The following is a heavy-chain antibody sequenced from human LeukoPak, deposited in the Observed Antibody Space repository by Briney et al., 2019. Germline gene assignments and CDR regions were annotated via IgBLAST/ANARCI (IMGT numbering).Heavy chain of an antibody. Sequence: SETLSLTCTVSDGSVSSSSYYWGWIRQPPGKGLEWIGNIYHTESTYYNPSLKSRVTMSIDRSKNQFSLQLNSVTAADTAVYYCAREYYGAYTYRYFDLWGRGTLSLSPQ. CDR1: DGSVSSSSYY. CDR3: AREYYGAYTYRYFDL. V-gene: IGHV4-39*07. J-gene: IGHJ2*01. CDR2: IYHTEST. D-gene: IGHD4-17*01.